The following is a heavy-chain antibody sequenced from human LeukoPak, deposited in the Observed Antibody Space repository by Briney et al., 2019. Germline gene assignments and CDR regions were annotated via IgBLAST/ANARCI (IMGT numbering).Heavy chain of an antibody. J-gene: IGHJ4*02. V-gene: IGHV1-2*02. Sequence: ASVKVSCKASGYTFTGYYMHWVRQAPGQGVEWMGWINPNSGGTNYPQKFQGRVTMTRDTSISTAYMELSRLRSDDTAVYYCARVRGVRGVIMGHWGQGTLVTVSS. CDR3: ARVRGVRGVIMGH. D-gene: IGHD3-10*01. CDR2: INPNSGGT. CDR1: GYTFTGYY.